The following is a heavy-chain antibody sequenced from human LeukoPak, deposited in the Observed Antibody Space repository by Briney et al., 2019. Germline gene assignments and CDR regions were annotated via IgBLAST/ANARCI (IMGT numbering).Heavy chain of an antibody. V-gene: IGHV1-46*01. CDR3: ARDHCSGGSCYHWFDP. Sequence: ASVKVSCKASGYTFTSYYMHWVRQAPGQGLEWMGIINPSGGSTSYAQKFQGRVTMTRDTSTSTVYMELSSLRSEDTAVYYCARDHCSGGSCYHWFDPWGQGTLVTVSS. CDR2: INPSGGST. J-gene: IGHJ5*02. CDR1: GYTFTSYY. D-gene: IGHD2-15*01.